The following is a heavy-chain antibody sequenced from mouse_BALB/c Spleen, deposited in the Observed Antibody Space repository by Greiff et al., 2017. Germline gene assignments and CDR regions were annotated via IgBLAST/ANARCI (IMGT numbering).Heavy chain of an antibody. V-gene: IGHV2-2*02. D-gene: IGHD2-4*01. CDR1: GFSLTSYG. CDR2: IWSGGST. J-gene: IGHJ3*01. CDR3: ARNGGAYYDYVWFAY. Sequence: VHLVESGPGLVQPSQSLSITCTVSGFSLTSYGVHWVRQSPGKGLEWLGVIWSGGSTDYNAAFISRLSISKDNSKSQVFFKMNSLQANDTAIYYCARNGGAYYDYVWFAYWGQGTLVTVSA.